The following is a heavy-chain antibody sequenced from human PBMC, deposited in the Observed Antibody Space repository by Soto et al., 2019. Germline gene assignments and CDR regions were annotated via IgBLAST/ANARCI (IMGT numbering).Heavy chain of an antibody. Sequence: EVQLVESGGGLVQPGGSLRLSCAASGFTVSSNYMSWVRQAPGKGLEWVSVIYSGGSTYYADSVKGRFTISRHNSKNTLYLQMNSLRAEDTAVYYCARDWIAAAGTVDVWGKGTTVTVSS. V-gene: IGHV3-53*04. CDR2: IYSGGST. CDR1: GFTVSSNY. D-gene: IGHD6-13*01. CDR3: ARDWIAAAGTVDV. J-gene: IGHJ6*04.